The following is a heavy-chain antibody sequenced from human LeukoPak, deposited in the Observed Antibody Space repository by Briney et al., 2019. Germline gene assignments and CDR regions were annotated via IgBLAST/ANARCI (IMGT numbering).Heavy chain of an antibody. CDR2: TSGDGTAR. CDR1: GFTSSSYW. V-gene: IGHV3-74*01. CDR3: VRGRGSYGWFDP. D-gene: IGHD3-10*01. Sequence: PGGPLRLSCAASGFTSSSYWMHWVRQVPGKGLVWVSRTSGDGTARNYADSVKGRFTISRDDAKNTVDLQMNSLRGEDTAVYYCVRGRGSYGWFDPWGQGTLVTVSS. J-gene: IGHJ5*02.